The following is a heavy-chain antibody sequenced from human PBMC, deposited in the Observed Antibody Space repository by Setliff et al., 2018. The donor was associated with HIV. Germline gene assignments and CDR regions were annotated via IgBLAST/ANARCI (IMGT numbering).Heavy chain of an antibody. CDR2: IYNSDST. J-gene: IGHJ4*02. V-gene: IGHV4-59*01. CDR1: RASISSNY. CDR3: TREGRGDPAMATTRIDY. Sequence: KPSETLSLTCTVSRASISSNYWAWLRQSPEKGLEYIGYIYNSDSTAYNPSLKSRVTMSLDTSKNQFSLMLTSVTAADTAVYFCTREGRGDPAMATTRIDYWGQGKLVTVSS. D-gene: IGHD1-1*01.